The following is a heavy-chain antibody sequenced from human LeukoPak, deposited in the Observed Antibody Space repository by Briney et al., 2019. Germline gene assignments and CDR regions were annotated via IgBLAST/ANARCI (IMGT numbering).Heavy chain of an antibody. D-gene: IGHD3-22*01. CDR1: GYTFTSYG. J-gene: IGHJ4*02. CDR2: ISAYNGNT. CDR3: ARDYYDSSGYYYVEVFDY. Sequence: ASVKVSCKASGYTFTSYGISWVRQAPGQGLEWMGWISAYNGNTNYAQKLQGRVTMTTDTSASTAYMELRSLRSDDTAVYYCARDYYDSSGYYYVEVFDYWGQGTLVTVSS. V-gene: IGHV1-18*01.